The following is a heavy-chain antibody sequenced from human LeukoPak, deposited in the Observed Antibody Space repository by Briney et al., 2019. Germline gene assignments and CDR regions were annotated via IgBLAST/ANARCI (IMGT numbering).Heavy chain of an antibody. J-gene: IGHJ3*02. V-gene: IGHV3-23*01. CDR2: ISGSGSST. D-gene: IGHD3-10*01. CDR1: GFTFSNYP. Sequence: PGGSLRLSCAASGFTFSNYPMSWVRQAPGKGLEWVSAISGSGSSTYYADSVKGRFTISRDNSKNTLYLQMNSLRAEDTAVYYCAKGSFADPFDIWGQGIMVTVSS. CDR3: AKGSFADPFDI.